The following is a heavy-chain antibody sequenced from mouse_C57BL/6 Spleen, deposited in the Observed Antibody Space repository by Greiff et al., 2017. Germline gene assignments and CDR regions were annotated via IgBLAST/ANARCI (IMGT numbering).Heavy chain of an antibody. J-gene: IGHJ2*01. CDR3: ARDPDGSYFDY. V-gene: IGHV3-6*01. Sequence: EVQLQQSGPGLVKPSQSLSLTCSVTGYSITSGYYWNWIRQFPGNKLEWMGYISYDGSNNYNPSLKNRISITRDTSKNQFFLKLNSVTTEDTATYYCARDPDGSYFDYWGQGTTLTVSS. D-gene: IGHD2-3*01. CDR2: ISYDGSN. CDR1: GYSITSGYY.